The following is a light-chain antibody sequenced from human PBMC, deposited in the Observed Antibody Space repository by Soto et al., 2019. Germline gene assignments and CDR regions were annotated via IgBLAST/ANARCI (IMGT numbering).Light chain of an antibody. J-gene: IGKJ1*01. CDR3: QQYGSSPL. CDR2: GAC. Sequence: EIVLTQSPGTLSLSPGERATLSCRASQSVSSSYLAWYQQKPGQAPRLLIYGACSRATGIPDRFSGSGSGTDFTLTISRLEPEDFAVYYCQQYGSSPLFGQGTKVEI. CDR1: QSVSSSY. V-gene: IGKV3-20*01.